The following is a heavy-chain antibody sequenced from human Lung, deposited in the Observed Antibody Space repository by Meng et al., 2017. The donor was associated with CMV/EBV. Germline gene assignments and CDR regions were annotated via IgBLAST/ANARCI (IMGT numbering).Heavy chain of an antibody. CDR3: ARGIFGVVDY. J-gene: IGHJ4*02. D-gene: IGHD3-3*01. V-gene: IGHV4-38-2*02. CDR1: DYSISSGFY. CDR2: IHHTGSS. Sequence: SXTLSLTCTVSDYSISSGFYWGCVRQPPGKGLEWIGSIHHTGSSYYNPSLKSRVTLSVDTSKNQFSLKVTSVTAADTAVYYCARGIFGVVDYWGQGPLVTVSS.